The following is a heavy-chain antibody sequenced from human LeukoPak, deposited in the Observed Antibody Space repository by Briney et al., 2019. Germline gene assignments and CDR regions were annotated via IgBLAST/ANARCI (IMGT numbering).Heavy chain of an antibody. Sequence: PGRSLRLSCAASGFTFTNYGMHWVRQAPGKGLEWVSFIRSDGGSTLYADSVKGRFTISRDNSKNTLYAEMTSLRAEDTAVYYCATLASGYSSPFDYWGQGTLVTVSS. V-gene: IGHV3-23*01. CDR3: ATLASGYSSPFDY. CDR1: GFTFTNYG. CDR2: IRSDGGST. D-gene: IGHD6-13*01. J-gene: IGHJ4*02.